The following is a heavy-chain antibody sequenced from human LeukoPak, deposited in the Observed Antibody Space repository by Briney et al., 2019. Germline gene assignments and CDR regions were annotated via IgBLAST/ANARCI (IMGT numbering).Heavy chain of an antibody. CDR2: FDPGAGEI. D-gene: IGHD3-10*01. V-gene: IGHV1-24*01. CDR3: AAGGIYSLLDY. CDR1: GDTLSELT. J-gene: IGHJ4*02. Sequence: ASVKVSCKVSGDTLSELTMHWVRQAPGKGLEWMGGFDPGAGEILYAQQFQGRVTMTEDTSTDTAYMELTSLRSEDSGVYFCAAGGIYSLLDYWGQGTLVTVSS.